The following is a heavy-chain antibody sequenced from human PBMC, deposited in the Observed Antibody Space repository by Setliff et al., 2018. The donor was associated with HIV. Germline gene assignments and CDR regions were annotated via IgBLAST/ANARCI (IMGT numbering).Heavy chain of an antibody. CDR3: ATDCAVVGGTGSLDS. CDR2: IKQDGSEK. J-gene: IGHJ4*02. Sequence: GSLRLSCAASGFTFSTYWMSWVRQAPGKGLEWVANIKQDGSEKNYMDSVKGRFTISRDNAKNSLYLQMSSLRVEDTAVYYCATDCAVVGGTGSLDSWGQGTLVTVSS. CDR1: GFTFSTYW. D-gene: IGHD1-26*01. V-gene: IGHV3-7*05.